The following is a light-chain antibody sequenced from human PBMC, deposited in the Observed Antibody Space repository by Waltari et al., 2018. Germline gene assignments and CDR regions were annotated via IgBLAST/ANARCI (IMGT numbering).Light chain of an antibody. CDR3: QSFDYRLDGSRV. V-gene: IGLV1-40*01. J-gene: IGLJ3*02. Sequence: QSVLTQPPSVSGAPGQRVTIPCTGSSSDLGAGYLVHWYQQLPGTAPKLLIYDNSNRPSGVPDRFSGSKSGSSASLAITGLQAEDEADYYCQSFDYRLDGSRVFGGGTKLTVL. CDR1: SSDLGAGYL. CDR2: DNS.